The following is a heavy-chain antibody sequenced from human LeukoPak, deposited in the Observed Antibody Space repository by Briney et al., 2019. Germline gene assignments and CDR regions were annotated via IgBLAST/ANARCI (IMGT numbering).Heavy chain of an antibody. CDR1: GGTFGSYA. Sequence: ASVKVSCKASGGTFGSYAISWVRQAPGQGLEWMGGIIPIFGTANYAQKFQGRVTITTDESTSTAYMELSSLRSEDTAVYYCARAMVPAAIMNWFDPWGQGTLVTVSS. V-gene: IGHV1-69*05. CDR2: IIPIFGTA. J-gene: IGHJ5*02. CDR3: ARAMVPAAIMNWFDP. D-gene: IGHD2-2*02.